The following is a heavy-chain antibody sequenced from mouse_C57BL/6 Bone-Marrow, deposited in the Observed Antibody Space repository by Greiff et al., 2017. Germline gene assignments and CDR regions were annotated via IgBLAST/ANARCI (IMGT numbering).Heavy chain of an antibody. D-gene: IGHD1-1*01. CDR3: ARGAENGSSSYYAMDY. V-gene: IGHV1-47*01. CDR2: FHPYNDDT. Sequence: VKLQQSGAELVKPGASVKMSCKASGYTFTTYPIEWMKQNHGKSLEWIGNFHPYNDDTKYNEKFKGKATLTVEKSSSTVYLELSRLTSDDSAVYYCARGAENGSSSYYAMDYWGQGTSVTVSS. J-gene: IGHJ4*01. CDR1: GYTFTTYP.